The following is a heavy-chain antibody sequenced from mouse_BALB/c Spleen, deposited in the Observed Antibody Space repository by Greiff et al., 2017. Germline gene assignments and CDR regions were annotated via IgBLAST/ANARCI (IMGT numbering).Heavy chain of an antibody. J-gene: IGHJ2*01. CDR2: INPSTGYT. Sequence: VQLVESGAELAKPGASVKMSCKASGYTFTSYWMHWVKQRPGQGLEWIGYINPSTGYTEYNQKFKDKATLTADKSSSTAYMQLSSLTSEDSAVYYCARDGYPSFDYWGQGTTLTVSS. CDR1: GYTFTSYW. V-gene: IGHV1-7*01. D-gene: IGHD2-3*01. CDR3: ARDGYPSFDY.